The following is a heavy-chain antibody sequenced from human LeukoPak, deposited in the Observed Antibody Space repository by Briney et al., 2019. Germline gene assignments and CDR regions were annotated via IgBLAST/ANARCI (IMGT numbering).Heavy chain of an antibody. CDR1: GFAFRSYG. J-gene: IGHJ4*02. Sequence: GGSLRLSCAASGFAFRSYGMHWVGRAPGKGLEWAAVIRYDGTNKYYADSVNGRFTISRDNSKNTLYLQMNSLRAEDTAVYYCAKDSWEVGATSEIDYWGQGTLVTVSS. CDR3: AKDSWEVGATSEIDY. V-gene: IGHV3-30*02. D-gene: IGHD1-26*01. CDR2: IRYDGTNK.